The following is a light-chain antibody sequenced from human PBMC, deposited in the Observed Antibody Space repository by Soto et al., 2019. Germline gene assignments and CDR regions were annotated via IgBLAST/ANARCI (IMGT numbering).Light chain of an antibody. Sequence: EIVLTQSPGALSLSPGERATLSCRASQTASSSHLAWYQQKPGQAPRLLIYDASSRATGISDRFSGSGAGTDFTLTTSRLEPEDFAVYYCQQYGRSPYTFGQGTKVDIK. CDR3: QQYGRSPYT. V-gene: IGKV3-20*01. CDR2: DAS. CDR1: QTASSSH. J-gene: IGKJ2*01.